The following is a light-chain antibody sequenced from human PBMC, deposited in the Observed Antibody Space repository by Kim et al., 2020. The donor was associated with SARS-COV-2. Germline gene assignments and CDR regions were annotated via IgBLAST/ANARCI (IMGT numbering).Light chain of an antibody. J-gene: IGKJ5*01. Sequence: EIVLTQSPVTLSLSPGERATLSCGASQSIAFHLAWYQQRPGQAPRLLIFDASNRATGIPARFSGRGSGTDFTLTISSLEPEDFGVYYCQQRSNLPFTFGQGTRLEIK. CDR2: DAS. V-gene: IGKV3-11*01. CDR3: QQRSNLPFT. CDR1: QSIAFH.